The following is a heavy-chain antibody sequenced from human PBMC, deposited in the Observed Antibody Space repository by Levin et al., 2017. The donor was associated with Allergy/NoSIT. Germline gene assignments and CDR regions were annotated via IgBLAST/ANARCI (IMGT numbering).Heavy chain of an antibody. V-gene: IGHV3-23*01. CDR2: ISGSGGST. CDR3: AKGRAAAGVCDY. Sequence: GGSLRLSCAASGFTFSSYAMNWVRQAPGKGLEWVSAISGSGGSTYYADSVKGRFTISRDSSKNTLYLQMNSLRAEDTAVYYCAKGRAAAGVCDYWGQGTLVTVSS. CDR1: GFTFSSYA. J-gene: IGHJ4*02. D-gene: IGHD2-8*01.